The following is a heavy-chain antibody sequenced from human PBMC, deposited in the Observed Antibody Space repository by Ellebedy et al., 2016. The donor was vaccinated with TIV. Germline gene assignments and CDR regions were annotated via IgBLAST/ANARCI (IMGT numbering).Heavy chain of an antibody. CDR1: GYTFTSYG. D-gene: IGHD3-10*01. J-gene: IGHJ4*02. CDR3: ARDRTSDYYGSGSYPFDY. V-gene: IGHV1-18*01. Sequence: ASVKVSXXASGYTFTSYGISWVRQAPGQGLEWMGWISAYNGNTNYAQKLQGRVTMTTDTSTSTAYMELRSLRSDDTAVYYCARDRTSDYYGSGSYPFDYWGQGTLVTVSS. CDR2: ISAYNGNT.